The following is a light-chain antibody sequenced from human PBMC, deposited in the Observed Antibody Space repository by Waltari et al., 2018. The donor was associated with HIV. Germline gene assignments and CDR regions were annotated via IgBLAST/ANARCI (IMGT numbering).Light chain of an antibody. Sequence: EIVMTQSPATLSASPGERATLSCRASLGITYSRLAWYQQKTGQAPRLLIYGASTRATGIPARFSGSESGTEFTLTISILQSEDFAVYFCQQYDQYPRTFGQGTKVETK. CDR1: LGITYSR. J-gene: IGKJ1*01. V-gene: IGKV3D-15*01. CDR3: QQYDQYPRT. CDR2: GAS.